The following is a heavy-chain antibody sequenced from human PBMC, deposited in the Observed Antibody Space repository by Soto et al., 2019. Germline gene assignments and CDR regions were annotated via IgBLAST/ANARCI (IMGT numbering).Heavy chain of an antibody. D-gene: IGHD2-15*01. J-gene: IGHJ6*02. V-gene: IGHV1-69*13. Sequence: SVKVSCKASGGTFSSYAISWVRQAPGQGLEWMGGIIPIFGTANYAQKFQGRVTITADESTSTAYMELSSLRSEDTAVYYCARSPLGYCSGGSCYPEGYYYYGMDVWRQGTTVTVSS. CDR3: ARSPLGYCSGGSCYPEGYYYYGMDV. CDR1: GGTFSSYA. CDR2: IIPIFGTA.